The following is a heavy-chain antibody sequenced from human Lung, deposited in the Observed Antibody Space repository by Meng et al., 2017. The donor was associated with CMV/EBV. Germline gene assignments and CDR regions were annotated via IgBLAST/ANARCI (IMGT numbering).Heavy chain of an antibody. J-gene: IGHJ4*02. V-gene: IGHV1-69*01. CDR1: GNVFSTFA. CDR3: ARDVPRAGGAGSQFDF. Sequence: GNVFSTFAISWLRHAPGQGLEWMGGVVPLFGTANYAQKFQGRVTIPADASTATAYMELRSLKSEDTAIYFCARDVPRAGGAGSQFDFWGQGTLVTVSS. CDR2: VVPLFGTA. D-gene: IGHD6-13*01.